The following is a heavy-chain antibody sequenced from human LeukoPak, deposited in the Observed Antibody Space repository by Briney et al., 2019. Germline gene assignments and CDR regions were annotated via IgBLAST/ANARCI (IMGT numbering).Heavy chain of an antibody. D-gene: IGHD3-22*01. CDR1: GFTFSIYA. Sequence: GGSLRLSCAASGFTFSIYAMSWVRLAPGKGLEWVSTINDGGGDTYYAESVRGRFTISRDNSEGTLYLQMSSLRAGDTAVYYCAKEVYYYDSSGYLDYWGQGTLVTVSS. CDR3: AKEVYYYDSSGYLDY. V-gene: IGHV3-23*01. CDR2: INDGGGDT. J-gene: IGHJ4*02.